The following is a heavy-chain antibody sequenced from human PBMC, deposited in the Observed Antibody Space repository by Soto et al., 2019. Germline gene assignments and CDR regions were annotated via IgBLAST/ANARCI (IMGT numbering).Heavy chain of an antibody. J-gene: IGHJ4*02. CDR1: GGTFIGYG. D-gene: IGHD6-13*01. CDR2: ISYDGSKK. V-gene: IGHV3-30-3*01. CDR3: ARGVSSSSWYEIDY. Sequence: VVSLRLSWAAAGGTFIGYGGRWVRQAPGKGLEWVAVISYDGSKKYYADSVKGRFTISRDNSKNTLYLQMNSLRAEDTAVYYCARGVSSSSWYEIDYWGQGALVTVSS.